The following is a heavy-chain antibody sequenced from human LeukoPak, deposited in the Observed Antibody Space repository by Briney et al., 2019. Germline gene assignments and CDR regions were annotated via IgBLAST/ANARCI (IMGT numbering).Heavy chain of an antibody. V-gene: IGHV3-33*01. CDR2: IWYDGSNK. Sequence: GRSLRLSCAASGFTFSSYGMHWVRQAPGKGLEWVAVIWYDGSNKYYADSVKGRFTTSRDNSKNTLYLQMNSLRAEDTAVYYCARDKGRIQLWLRSDAFDIWGQGTMVTVSS. CDR1: GFTFSSYG. J-gene: IGHJ3*02. D-gene: IGHD5-18*01. CDR3: ARDKGRIQLWLRSDAFDI.